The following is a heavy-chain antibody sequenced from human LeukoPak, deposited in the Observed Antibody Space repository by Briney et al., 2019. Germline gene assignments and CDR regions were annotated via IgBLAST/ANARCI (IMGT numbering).Heavy chain of an antibody. D-gene: IGHD6-19*01. CDR1: GGSTSSYY. V-gene: IGHV4-59*08. CDR3: ARHSTSGWNWFDP. CDR2: IYYSGST. J-gene: IGHJ5*02. Sequence: KPSETLSLTCTVSGGSTSSYYWSWIRQPPGKGLEWIGCIYYSGSTNYNPSLKSRVTISVDTSKNQFSLKLSSVTAADTAVYYCARHSTSGWNWFDPWGQGTLVTVSS.